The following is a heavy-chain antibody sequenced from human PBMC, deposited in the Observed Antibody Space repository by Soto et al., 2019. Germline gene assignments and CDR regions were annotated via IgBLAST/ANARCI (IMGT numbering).Heavy chain of an antibody. J-gene: IGHJ6*02. V-gene: IGHV1-69*06. D-gene: IGHD3-3*01. CDR3: ARGRELRFLDRGGYYYYGMDV. CDR1: GGTFSNSP. Sequence: GASVKVSCKASGGTFSNSPISWVLQAPGQGLEWMGGLIPLFGSANYAQKFQSRVTITADKSTNTAYMELNSLTSEDTAVYYCARGRELRFLDRGGYYYYGMDVWGQGTTVTV. CDR2: LIPLFGSA.